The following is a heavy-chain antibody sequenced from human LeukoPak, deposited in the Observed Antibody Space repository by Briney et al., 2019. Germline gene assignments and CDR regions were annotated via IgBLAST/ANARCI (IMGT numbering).Heavy chain of an antibody. CDR3: ASENGDFGAFDI. V-gene: IGHV4-59*01. J-gene: IGHJ3*02. D-gene: IGHD4-17*01. CDR1: GGSISSYY. Sequence: PSETLSLTCTVSGGSISSYYWSWIRQPPGKGLERIGYIYYSGSTNYNPSLKSRVTISVDTSKNQFSLKLSSVTAADTAVYYCASENGDFGAFDIWGQGTMVTVSS. CDR2: IYYSGST.